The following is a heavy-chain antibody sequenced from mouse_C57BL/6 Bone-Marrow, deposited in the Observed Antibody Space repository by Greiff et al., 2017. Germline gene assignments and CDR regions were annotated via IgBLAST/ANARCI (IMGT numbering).Heavy chain of an antibody. D-gene: IGHD1-1*01. CDR3: AKAGYYGSLWFAY. Sequence: QVQLQQSGAELARPGASVKLSCKASGYTFTSYGISWVTQRTGQGLEWIGEIYTRSGNTYYNEKFKGKATLTADKSSSTAYMELRSLTSEDSSVYFCAKAGYYGSLWFAYWGQGTLVTVAA. V-gene: IGHV1-81*01. J-gene: IGHJ3*01. CDR2: IYTRSGNT. CDR1: GYTFTSYG.